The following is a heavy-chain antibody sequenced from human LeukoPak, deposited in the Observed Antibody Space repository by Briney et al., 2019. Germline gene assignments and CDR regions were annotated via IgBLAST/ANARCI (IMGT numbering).Heavy chain of an antibody. J-gene: IGHJ4*02. CDR2: ISAYNGNT. V-gene: IGHV1-18*01. CDR1: GYTFTSYG. CDR3: ARQRGSSSWQTDNGYFDY. D-gene: IGHD6-13*01. Sequence: ASVKVSCKASGYTFTSYGISWVRQAPGQGLEWMGWISAYNGNTNYAQKLQGRVTMTTDTSTSTAYMELRSLRSDDTAVYYCARQRGSSSWQTDNGYFDYWGQGTLVTVSS.